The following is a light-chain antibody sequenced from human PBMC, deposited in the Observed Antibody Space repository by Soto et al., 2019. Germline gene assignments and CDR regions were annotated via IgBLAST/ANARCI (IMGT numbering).Light chain of an antibody. Sequence: VLTQSPGTLSLSPSDRATLSCRASQSVSSSYLAWYQQKPGQAPRLPIYGASTRATGIPDRFSGSGSGTNFTLTVSRLEPEDFAVYYCQQYGRSRTFGQGTKVDIK. V-gene: IGKV3-20*01. CDR3: QQYGRSRT. CDR2: GAS. J-gene: IGKJ1*01. CDR1: QSVSSSY.